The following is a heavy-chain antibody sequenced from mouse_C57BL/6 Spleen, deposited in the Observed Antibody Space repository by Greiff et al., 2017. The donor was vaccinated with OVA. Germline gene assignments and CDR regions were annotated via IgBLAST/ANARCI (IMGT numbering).Heavy chain of an antibody. CDR2: ISYDGSN. CDR1: GYSITSGYY. V-gene: IGHV3-6*01. Sequence: EVHLVESGPGLVKPSQSLSLTCSVTGYSITSGYYWNWIRQFPGNKLEWMGYISYDGSNNYNPSLKNRISITRDTSKNQFFLKLNSVTTEDTATYYCAYYYGSSYLYYYAMDYWGQGTSVTVSS. D-gene: IGHD1-1*01. J-gene: IGHJ4*01. CDR3: AYYYGSSYLYYYAMDY.